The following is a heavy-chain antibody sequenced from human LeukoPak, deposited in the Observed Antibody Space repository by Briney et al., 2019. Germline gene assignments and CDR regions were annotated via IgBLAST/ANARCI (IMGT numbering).Heavy chain of an antibody. V-gene: IGHV4-38-2*02. D-gene: IGHD1-26*01. Sequence: SETLSLTCTVSGGSISSYYWSWIRQPPGKGLEWIGSIYHSGSTYYNPSLKSRVTISVDTSKNQFSLKLSSVTAADTAVYYCARDATYSGSYTGYWGQGTLVTVSS. J-gene: IGHJ4*02. CDR3: ARDATYSGSYTGY. CDR1: GGSISSYY. CDR2: IYHSGST.